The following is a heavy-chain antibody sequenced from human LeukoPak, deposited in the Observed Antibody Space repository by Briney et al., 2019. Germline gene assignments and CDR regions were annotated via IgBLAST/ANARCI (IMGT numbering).Heavy chain of an antibody. CDR1: GFTFSSYA. CDR3: ARGASDYYDSSGYYRNWFDP. V-gene: IGHV3-30-3*01. Sequence: GGSLRLSCAASGFTFSSYAMHWVRQAPGKGLEWVAVILYDGSNKYYADSVKGRFTISRDNSKNTLYLQMNSLRAEDTAVYYCARGASDYYDSSGYYRNWFDPWGQGTLVTVSS. CDR2: ILYDGSNK. J-gene: IGHJ5*02. D-gene: IGHD3-22*01.